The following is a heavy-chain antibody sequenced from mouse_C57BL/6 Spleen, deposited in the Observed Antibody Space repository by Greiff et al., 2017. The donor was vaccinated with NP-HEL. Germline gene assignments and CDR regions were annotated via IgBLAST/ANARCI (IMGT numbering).Heavy chain of an antibody. CDR3: TRKGNYYGSSYGFAY. J-gene: IGHJ3*01. CDR1: GYTFTDYE. D-gene: IGHD1-1*01. V-gene: IGHV1-15*01. Sequence: VNVVESGAELVRPGASVTLSCKASGYTFTDYEMHWVKQTPVHGLEWIGAIDPETGGTAYNQKFKGKAILTADKSSSTAYMELRSLTSEDSAVYYCTRKGNYYGSSYGFAYWGQGTLVTVSA. CDR2: IDPETGGT.